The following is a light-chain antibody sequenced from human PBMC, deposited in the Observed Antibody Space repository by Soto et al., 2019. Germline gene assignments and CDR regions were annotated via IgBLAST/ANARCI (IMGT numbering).Light chain of an antibody. J-gene: IGLJ3*02. CDR3: LLFYANTWV. CDR1: TGAVTSGYY. V-gene: IGLV7-43*01. Sequence: QAVVTQHPSLTVSPGGTVSLTCASSTGAVTSGYYPNWFQQKPGQAPRALIYSISNRHSWTPARFSGFLLGDKAALTLSGAQPEDEAEYYCLLFYANTWVFGGGTKLTVL. CDR2: SIS.